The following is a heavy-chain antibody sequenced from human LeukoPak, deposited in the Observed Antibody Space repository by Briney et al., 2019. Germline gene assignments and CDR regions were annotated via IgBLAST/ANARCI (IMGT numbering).Heavy chain of an antibody. CDR2: ISYIGST. D-gene: IGHD4-17*01. CDR1: DDSFSSHY. J-gene: IGHJ3*02. CDR3: ARDLVTVTKGFDI. V-gene: IGHV4-59*11. Sequence: SETLSLTCAVSDDSFSSHYWTWIRQPPGKGLEWIGYISYIGSTNYNPSLKSRVTISIGTSKNQFSLKLSSVTAADTAVYYCARDLVTVTKGFDIWGQGTMVSVSS.